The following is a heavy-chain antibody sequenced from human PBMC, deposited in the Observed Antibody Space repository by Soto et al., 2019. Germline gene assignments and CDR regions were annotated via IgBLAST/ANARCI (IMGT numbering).Heavy chain of an antibody. CDR3: AHRVLRTVFGLVTTTAIYFDF. V-gene: IGHV2-5*02. Sequence: QITLNESGPTRVKPRQTLTLTCTFSGFSLTTSGVGVGWIRQSPGKAPEWLALIYWDDDKSYSPSLKSRLTITKDTSKNRVVLTMSDLDHADTATYYCAHRVLRTVFGLVTTTAIYFDFWGQGTPVAVSS. D-gene: IGHD3-3*01. J-gene: IGHJ4*02. CDR2: IYWDDDK. CDR1: GFSLTTSGVG.